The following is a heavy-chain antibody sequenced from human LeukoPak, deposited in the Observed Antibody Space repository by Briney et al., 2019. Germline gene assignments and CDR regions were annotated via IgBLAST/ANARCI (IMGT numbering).Heavy chain of an antibody. CDR2: IIPIFGTA. D-gene: IGHD2-21*02. CDR1: GGTFSSYA. Sequence: ASVKVSCKASGGTFSSYAISWVRQAPGQGLEWMGGIIPIFGTANYAQKFQGRVTITEDESTSTAYMELSSLRSEDTAVYYCARGVADCGGDCYYRGIYFDFWGQGTLVTVSS. J-gene: IGHJ4*02. CDR3: ARGVADCGGDCYYRGIYFDF. V-gene: IGHV1-69*13.